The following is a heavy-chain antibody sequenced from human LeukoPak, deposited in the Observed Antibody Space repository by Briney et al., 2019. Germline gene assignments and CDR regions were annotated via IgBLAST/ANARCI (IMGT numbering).Heavy chain of an antibody. D-gene: IGHD3-9*01. J-gene: IGHJ6*02. CDR3: ARVDDILTGYYKGAYYYYGMDV. Sequence: GASVTVSCKASGYTFTGYYMHWVRQAPGQGLEWMGWINPNSGGTNYAQKFQGRVTMTRDTSISTAYMELSRLRSDDTAVYYCARVDDILTGYYKGAYYYYGMDVWGQGTTVTVSS. CDR1: GYTFTGYY. V-gene: IGHV1-2*02. CDR2: INPNSGGT.